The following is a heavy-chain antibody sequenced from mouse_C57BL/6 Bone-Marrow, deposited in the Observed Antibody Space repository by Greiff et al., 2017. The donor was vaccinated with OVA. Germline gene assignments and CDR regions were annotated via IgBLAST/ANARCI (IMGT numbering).Heavy chain of an antibody. CDR1: GFTFSDYY. V-gene: IGHV5-16*01. CDR2: INYDGSST. J-gene: IGHJ4*01. CDR3: GRVLGTPYSMDY. D-gene: IGHD2-14*01. Sequence: LQQSEGGLVQPGSSMKLSCTASGFTFSDYYMAWVRQVPEKGLEWVANINYDGSSTYYLDSLKSRFIISRDNAKNILYLQKSSLKSDDTAAYYCGRVLGTPYSMDYWGQGTSVTVSS.